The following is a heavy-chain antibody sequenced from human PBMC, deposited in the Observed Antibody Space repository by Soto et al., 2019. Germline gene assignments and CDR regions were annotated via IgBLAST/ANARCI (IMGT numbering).Heavy chain of an antibody. J-gene: IGHJ4*02. CDR1: GFIVSTDY. D-gene: IGHD3-3*01. V-gene: IGHV3-66*01. Sequence: GGSLRLSCAASGFIVSTDYMSWVRQAPGKGLEWVSVIYSGTNTYYADSVKGRFTISRDKSKNTLYLQMNALRPEDTAVYYCANTFPLFSWGQGTLVIVSS. CDR2: IYSGTNT. CDR3: ANTFPLFS.